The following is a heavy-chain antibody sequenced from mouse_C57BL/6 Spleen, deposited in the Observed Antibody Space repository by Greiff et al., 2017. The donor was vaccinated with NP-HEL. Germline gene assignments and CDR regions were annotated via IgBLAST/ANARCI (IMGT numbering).Heavy chain of an antibody. CDR2: IYPRSGNT. Sequence: QVQLKESGAELARPGASVKLSCKASGYTFTSYGISWVKQRTGQGLEWIGEIYPRSGNTYYNEKFKGKATLTADKSSSTAYMELRSLTSEDSAVYVCAKYYYGSSYEGYWGQGTTLTVSS. J-gene: IGHJ2*01. D-gene: IGHD1-1*01. V-gene: IGHV1-81*01. CDR3: AKYYYGSSYEGY. CDR1: GYTFTSYG.